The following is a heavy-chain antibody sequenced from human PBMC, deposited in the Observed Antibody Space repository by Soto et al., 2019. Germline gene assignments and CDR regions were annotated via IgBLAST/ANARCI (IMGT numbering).Heavy chain of an antibody. J-gene: IGHJ4*02. V-gene: IGHV1-69*13. CDR3: ARVGYNWNYLDY. D-gene: IGHD1-7*01. Sequence: GASVKVSCKASGYTFTSNDINWVRQASGQGLEWMGGMNPNFGTAGYAQKFQGRVTITADEATSTAYMELSSLRSEDTAVYYCARVGYNWNYLDYWGQGTLVTVSS. CDR1: GYTFTSND. CDR2: MNPNFGTA.